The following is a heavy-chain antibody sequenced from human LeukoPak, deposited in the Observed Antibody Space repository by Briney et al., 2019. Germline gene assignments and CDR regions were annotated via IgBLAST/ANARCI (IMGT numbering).Heavy chain of an antibody. CDR1: GFTFSSYA. Sequence: GGSLRLSCAASGFTFSSYAMSWVRQAPGKGLEWVSAISGSGGSTYYADSVKGRFTISRDNSKNTLYLQMNSLRAEDTAVYYCAKENGYCSSTSSYDAVDYWGQGTLVTVSS. J-gene: IGHJ4*02. CDR3: AKENGYCSSTSSYDAVDY. V-gene: IGHV3-23*01. D-gene: IGHD2-2*01. CDR2: ISGSGGST.